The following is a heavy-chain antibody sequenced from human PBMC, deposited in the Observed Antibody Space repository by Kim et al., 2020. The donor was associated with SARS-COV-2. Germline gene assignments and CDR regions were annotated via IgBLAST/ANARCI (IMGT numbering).Heavy chain of an antibody. CDR3: ARNGDATVPNFDY. CDR1: GYAFTSYY. D-gene: IGHD7-27*01. CDR2: LNPNSGFT. V-gene: IGHV1-2*04. J-gene: IGHJ4*02. Sequence: ASVKVSCKTSGYAFTSYYLHWVRQAPGQGLEWMAWLNPNSGFTNCAQKFQGWVTVTRDTSITTAYLELSGLKSGDTAVYYCARNGDATVPNFDYWGQGTL.